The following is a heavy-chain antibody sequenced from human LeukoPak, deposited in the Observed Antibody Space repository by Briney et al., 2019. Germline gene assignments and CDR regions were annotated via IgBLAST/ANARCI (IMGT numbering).Heavy chain of an antibody. CDR3: ARRITMVRGIASAKDWFDP. V-gene: IGHV4-4*07. J-gene: IGHJ5*02. D-gene: IGHD3-10*01. CDR1: GGSISSYY. CDR2: IYTSGST. Sequence: PSETLSLTCTVSGGSISSYYWSWIRQPAGKGLEWIGRIYTSGSTNYNPSLKSRVTISVDTSKNQFSLKLSSVTAADTAVYYCARRITMVRGIASAKDWFDPWGQGTLVTVSS.